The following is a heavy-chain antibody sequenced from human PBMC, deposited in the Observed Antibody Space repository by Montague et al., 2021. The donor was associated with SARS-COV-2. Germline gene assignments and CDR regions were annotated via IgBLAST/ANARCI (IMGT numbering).Heavy chain of an antibody. CDR3: ARHWGIAAAGN. CDR1: GGSITDRTYY. V-gene: IGHV4-39*01. J-gene: IGHJ4*02. Sequence: SETLSLTCSVSGGSITDRTYYWGCIRQSPGKGLEWIGAINYSGTTYYNPSVKSRVTISLDTAKNQFSLKMTSVTAADTAVYYCARHWGIAAAGNWGQGTLVTVSS. CDR2: INYSGTT. D-gene: IGHD6-13*01.